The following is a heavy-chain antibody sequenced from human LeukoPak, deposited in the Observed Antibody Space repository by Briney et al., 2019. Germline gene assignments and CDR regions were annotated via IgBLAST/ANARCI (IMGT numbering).Heavy chain of an antibody. D-gene: IGHD1-26*01. J-gene: IGHJ4*02. V-gene: IGHV3-48*03. CDR1: GFTFSSYE. CDR2: ISGSSSTI. CDR3: ARDRYSGSYPLDY. Sequence: PGGSLRLSCAASGFTFSSYEMNWVRQAPGKGLEWVSYISGSSSTIYYADSVKGRFTISRDNAKNSLYLQMSSLRAEDTAMYYCARDRYSGSYPLDYWGQGTLVTVSS.